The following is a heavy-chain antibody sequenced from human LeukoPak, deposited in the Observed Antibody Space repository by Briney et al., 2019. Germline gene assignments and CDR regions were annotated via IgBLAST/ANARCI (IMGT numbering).Heavy chain of an antibody. CDR2: INDGGGHT. CDR3: VGYYCVLGTKARAFDI. V-gene: IGHV3-23*01. J-gene: IGHJ3*02. CDR1: GFSFSSYA. Sequence: GGSLRLSXAVSGFSFSSYAMSWVRQTPGKGLEWVSTINDGGGHTYYPDSVKGRFTVSRDNSKNTLYLQMNSLRAEDTAVYYCVGYYCVLGTKARAFDIWGQGTMVTVSS. D-gene: IGHD3-10*01.